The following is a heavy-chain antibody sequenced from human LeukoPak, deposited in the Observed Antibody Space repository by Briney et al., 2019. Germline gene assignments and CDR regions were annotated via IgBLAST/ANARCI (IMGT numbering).Heavy chain of an antibody. CDR1: GFTVSSYW. CDR2: IKQDGSDK. D-gene: IGHD6-13*01. CDR3: ASGQKLGF. J-gene: IGHJ4*02. V-gene: IGHV3-7*01. Sequence: GGSLRLSCVASGFTVSSYWMSWVRQAPATGLEWVANIKQDGSDKYYVDSVKGRFTISRDNAKNSLYLQMNSLRAEDTAVYYCASGQKLGFWGQGTLVTVSS.